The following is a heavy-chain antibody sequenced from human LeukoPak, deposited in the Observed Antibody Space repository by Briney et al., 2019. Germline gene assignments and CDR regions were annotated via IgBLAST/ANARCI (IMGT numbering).Heavy chain of an antibody. CDR3: ASARWDC. J-gene: IGHJ4*02. CDR1: GGSISSYY. Sequence: SETLSLTCTVSGGSISSYYWNWIRQPPGKGLEWIGEIYNSGHTNYNPSLKSRVTISLDKSRNQFSLNLIYVTAADTAVYYCASARWDCWGQGTLVTVSS. V-gene: IGHV4-59*12. D-gene: IGHD5-24*01. CDR2: IYNSGHT.